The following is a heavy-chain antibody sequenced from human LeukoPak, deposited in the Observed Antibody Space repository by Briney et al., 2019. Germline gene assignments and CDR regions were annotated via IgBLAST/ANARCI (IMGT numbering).Heavy chain of an antibody. D-gene: IGHD5-18*01. CDR2: IYSSGST. V-gene: IGHV4-61*02. Sequence: PSETLSLTCTVSGGSMNSGSYYWSWIRQSAGKGLEWIGRIYSSGSTNYSPSLQSRVTISVDTSKNQFSLKLSSVTAADTAVYYCARSDGYGLVGIWGQGTMVTVSS. J-gene: IGHJ3*02. CDR3: ARSDGYGLVGI. CDR1: GGSMNSGSYY.